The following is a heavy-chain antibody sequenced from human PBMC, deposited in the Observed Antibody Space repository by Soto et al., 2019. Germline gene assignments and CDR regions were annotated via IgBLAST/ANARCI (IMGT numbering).Heavy chain of an antibody. V-gene: IGHV4-34*01. CDR1: GGSFSGYY. CDR2: INHSGST. J-gene: IGHJ6*03. Sequence: QVQLPQWGAGLLKPSETLSLTCAVYGGSFSGYYWSWIRQPPGKGLEWIGDINHSGSTNYNPSLKSRVTPSVDTSKNHFSLKLSSVTAADTAVYYSARGFHYYCYMDVWGKGTTVTVSS. CDR3: ARGFHYYCYMDV.